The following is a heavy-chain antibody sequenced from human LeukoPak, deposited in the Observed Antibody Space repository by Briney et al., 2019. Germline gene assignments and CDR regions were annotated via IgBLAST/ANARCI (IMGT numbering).Heavy chain of an antibody. Sequence: GGSLRLSCAASGFTFSSYWMHWVRQAPGKGLVWVSRINTDGSTTTYADSVKGRFTISRDNAKNSLYLQMNSLRAEDTAVYYCARGYSYGASGFDYWGQGTLVTVSS. V-gene: IGHV3-74*01. CDR3: ARGYSYGASGFDY. J-gene: IGHJ4*02. D-gene: IGHD5-18*01. CDR2: INTDGSTT. CDR1: GFTFSSYW.